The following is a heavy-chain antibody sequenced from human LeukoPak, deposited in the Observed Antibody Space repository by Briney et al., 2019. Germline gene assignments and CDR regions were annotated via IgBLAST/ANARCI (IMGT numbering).Heavy chain of an antibody. J-gene: IGHJ5*02. CDR1: GRSISSGSYY. CDR2: IYTSGST. CDR3: ARDAGVTTVTTDWFDP. V-gene: IGHV4-61*02. Sequence: SQTLSLTCTVSGRSISSGSYYWSWIRQPAGKGQEWIGGIYTSGSTNYNPSLKSRVTISVDTSKNQFSLKLSSVTAADTAVYYCARDAGVTTVTTDWFDPWGQGTLVTVSS. D-gene: IGHD4-17*01.